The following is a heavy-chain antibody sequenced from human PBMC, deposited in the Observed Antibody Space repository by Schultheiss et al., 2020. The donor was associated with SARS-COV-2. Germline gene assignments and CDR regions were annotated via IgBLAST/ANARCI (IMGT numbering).Heavy chain of an antibody. CDR2: IYYSGST. Sequence: SETLSLTCTVSGGSISSSRYYWSWIRQPPGKGLEWIGYIYYSGSTNYNPSLKSRVTISVDTSKNQFSLKLSSVTAADTAVYYCARHVYCSGGSCYAAYYYYMDVWGKGTTVTVSS. CDR3: ARHVYCSGGSCYAAYYYYMDV. J-gene: IGHJ6*03. D-gene: IGHD2-15*01. CDR1: GGSISSSRYY. V-gene: IGHV4-61*05.